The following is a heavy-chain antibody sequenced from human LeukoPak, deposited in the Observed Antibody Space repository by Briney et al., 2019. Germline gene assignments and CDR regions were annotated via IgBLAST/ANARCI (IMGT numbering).Heavy chain of an antibody. D-gene: IGHD1-1*01. J-gene: IGHJ4*02. CDR3: ARAGTTGRFDY. Sequence: ASVNVSCKASGYTFTGYYMHGVRQAPGQGVKWMGWINPDSGGTKYAQKFQDRVTMTRDTSKSTVYLDLNRLTSDDTAVYYCARAGTTGRFDYWGQGTLVTVSS. CDR1: GYTFTGYY. V-gene: IGHV1-2*02. CDR2: INPDSGGT.